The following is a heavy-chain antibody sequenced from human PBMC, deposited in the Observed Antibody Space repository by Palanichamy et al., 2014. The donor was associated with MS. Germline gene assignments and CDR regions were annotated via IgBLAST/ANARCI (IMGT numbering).Heavy chain of an antibody. D-gene: IGHD5-12*01. CDR3: ATDKDGCHGYSCYSFNY. J-gene: IGHJ4*01. CDR2: IKSKIDGGTT. Sequence: EAQLVESGGGLIKPGDSLRLSCAGSGFGFSDAWMHWVRQAPGKGLEWVGRIKSKIDGGTTDYPAPVKGRFTISRDDSKTTLYLQMSSLRTEDTGVYYCATDKDGCHGYSCYSFNYWGRGTLVTVSS. CDR1: GFGFSDAW. V-gene: IGHV3-15*01.